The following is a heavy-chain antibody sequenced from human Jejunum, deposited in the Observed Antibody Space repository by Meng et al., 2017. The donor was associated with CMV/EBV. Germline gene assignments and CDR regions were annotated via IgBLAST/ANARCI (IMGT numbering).Heavy chain of an antibody. V-gene: IGHV3-23*01. CDR2: ISESGTNT. CDR3: AKQFVRA. D-gene: IGHD5-24*01. J-gene: IGHJ5*02. Sequence: SLSLSCAASGFTFSNYAMNWVRQAPGKGPEWVSSISESGTNTDYADSVKGRFTISRDNSKNTLYLQMDSLRADDTAVYYCAKQFVRAWGQGTLVTVSS. CDR1: GFTFSNYA.